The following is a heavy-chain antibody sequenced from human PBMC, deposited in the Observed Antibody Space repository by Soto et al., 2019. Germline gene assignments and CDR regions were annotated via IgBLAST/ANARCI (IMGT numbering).Heavy chain of an antibody. Sequence: PGGSLRLSCAASGFTFSSYAMHWVRQAPGKGLEWVAVISYDGSNKYYADSVRGRFTISRDNSKNTLYLQMNSLRAEDTAVYYCARDSHLYCSGGSSYFTYWGQGTLVTVSS. D-gene: IGHD2-15*01. CDR1: GFTFSSYA. J-gene: IGHJ4*02. CDR3: ARDSHLYCSGGSSYFTY. CDR2: ISYDGSNK. V-gene: IGHV3-30-3*01.